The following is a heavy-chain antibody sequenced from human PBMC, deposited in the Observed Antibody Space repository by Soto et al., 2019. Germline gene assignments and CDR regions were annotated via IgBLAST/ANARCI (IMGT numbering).Heavy chain of an antibody. D-gene: IGHD7-27*01. J-gene: IGHJ6*02. V-gene: IGHV4-59*01. CDR3: ARGENWGWHHGYYYYGMDV. Sequence: SETLSLTCTVSGGSISSYYWSWIRQPPGKGLEWIGYIYYSGSTNYNPSLKSRVTISVDTSKNQFSLKLSSVTAADTAVYYCARGENWGWHHGYYYYGMDVWGQGTTVTVS. CDR2: IYYSGST. CDR1: GGSISSYY.